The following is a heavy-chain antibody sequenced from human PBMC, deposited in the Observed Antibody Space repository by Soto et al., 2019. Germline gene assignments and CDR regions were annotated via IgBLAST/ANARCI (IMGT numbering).Heavy chain of an antibody. CDR1: GGSISSGGYS. V-gene: IGHV4-30-2*01. CDR3: ARAYDSSGSNWFDP. CDR2: IYRSGST. D-gene: IGHD3-22*01. J-gene: IGHJ5*02. Sequence: SETLSLTCAVSGGSISSGGYSWSWIRQPPGKGLEWIGYIYRSGSTYYNPSLKSRVTISVDRSKNQFSLKLSSVTAADTAVYYCARAYDSSGSNWFDPWGQGTLVTVSS.